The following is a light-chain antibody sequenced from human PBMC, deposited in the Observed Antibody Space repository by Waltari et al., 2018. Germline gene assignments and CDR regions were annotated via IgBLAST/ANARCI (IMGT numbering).Light chain of an antibody. CDR1: STDVGAYEY. CDR2: DVT. J-gene: IGLJ1*01. CDR3: SSYTGSSTLV. V-gene: IGLV2-14*03. Sequence: QSALTQPASVSGSPGQSITISCTGTSTDVGAYEYVSWYQQYPGKAPKLLIYDVTNRPSGVSNRFAGAKSGNTASLTISGLQADDEADYYCSSYTGSSTLVFGTGTKVTVL.